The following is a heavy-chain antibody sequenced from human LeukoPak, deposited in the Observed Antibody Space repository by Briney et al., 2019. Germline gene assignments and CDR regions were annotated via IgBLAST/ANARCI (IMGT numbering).Heavy chain of an antibody. CDR2: ISSSSSTI. CDR1: GFTFSSYS. V-gene: IGHV3-48*01. D-gene: IGHD3-3*01. Sequence: GGSLRLSCAASGFTFSSYSRNWVRQAPGKGLEWVSYISSSSSTIYYADSVKGRFTISRDNAKNSLYLQMNSLRAEDTAVYYCARDNTYYDFWSGYYIFDYWGQGTLVTVSS. J-gene: IGHJ4*02. CDR3: ARDNTYYDFWSGYYIFDY.